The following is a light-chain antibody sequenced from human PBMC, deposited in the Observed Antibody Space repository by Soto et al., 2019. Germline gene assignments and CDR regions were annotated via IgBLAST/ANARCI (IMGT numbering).Light chain of an antibody. J-gene: IGLJ3*02. V-gene: IGLV2-11*01. CDR2: EVS. CDR3: CSYAGSFTWL. Sequence: QSVLTQPRSVSGSPGQSVTISCTGTSSDVGNYNYVSWYQQYPGKAPKLMIYEVSKRPSGVPDRFSGSKSGNTASLTISGLQTEDEADYYCCSYAGSFTWLFGGGTKLTVL. CDR1: SSDVGNYNY.